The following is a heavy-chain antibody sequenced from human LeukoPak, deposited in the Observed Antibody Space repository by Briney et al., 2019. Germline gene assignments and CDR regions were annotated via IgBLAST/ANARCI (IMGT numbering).Heavy chain of an antibody. V-gene: IGHV1-18*04. D-gene: IGHD5-12*01. CDR2: ISAYNGNT. J-gene: IGHJ3*02. CDR1: GYTFTGYY. Sequence: ASVKVSCKASGYTFTGYYFHWVRQAPGQGLEWMGWISAYNGNTNYAQKLQGRVTMTTDTSTSTAYMGLRSLRSDDTAVYYCARGLQENLAWLQAFSAFDIWGQGTMVTVSS. CDR3: ARGLQENLAWLQAFSAFDI.